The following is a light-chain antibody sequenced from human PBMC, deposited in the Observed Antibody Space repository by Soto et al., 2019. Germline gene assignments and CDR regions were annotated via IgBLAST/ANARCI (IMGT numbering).Light chain of an antibody. CDR1: QSISRY. CDR3: QQSYNTPPLT. CDR2: GAS. Sequence: DIQMTQSPSSLSASVGDRVTITCRASQSISRYLNWYQQKPGKAPKLLIYGASSLQSGVPSRFXGGGSGTDFTLTISSLQPEDFATYYCQQSYNTPPLTFGGGTKVDFK. J-gene: IGKJ4*01. V-gene: IGKV1-39*01.